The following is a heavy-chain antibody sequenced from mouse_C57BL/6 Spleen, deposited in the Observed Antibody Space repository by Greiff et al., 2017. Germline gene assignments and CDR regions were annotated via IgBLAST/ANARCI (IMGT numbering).Heavy chain of an antibody. CDR2: ISSGSSTI. D-gene: IGHD1-1*01. CDR3: ARREELRKYFDV. V-gene: IGHV5-17*01. J-gene: IGHJ1*03. Sequence: EVQLVESGGGLVKPGGSLKLSCAASGFTFSDYGMHWVRQAPEKGLEWVAYISSGSSTIYYADTVKGRFTISRDNAKNTLFLQMTSLRSEDTAMYYCARREELRKYFDVWGTGTTVTVSS. CDR1: GFTFSDYG.